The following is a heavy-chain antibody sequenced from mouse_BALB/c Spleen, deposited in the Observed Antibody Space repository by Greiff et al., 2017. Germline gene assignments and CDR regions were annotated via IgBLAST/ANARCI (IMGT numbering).Heavy chain of an antibody. CDR2: IYPGNVNT. Sequence: QVQLKQSGPELVKPGASVRISCKASGYTFTSYYIHWVKQRPGQGLEWIGWIYPGNVNTKYNEKFKGKATLTADKSSSTAYMQLSSLTSEDSAVYFCARSGSTMITTAWFAYWGQGTLVTVSA. CDR3: ARSGSTMITTAWFAY. V-gene: IGHV1S56*01. CDR1: GYTFTSYY. J-gene: IGHJ3*01. D-gene: IGHD2-4*01.